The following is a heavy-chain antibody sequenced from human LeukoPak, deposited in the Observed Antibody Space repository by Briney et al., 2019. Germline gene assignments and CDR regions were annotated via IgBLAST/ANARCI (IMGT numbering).Heavy chain of an antibody. CDR1: GGSISSYY. Sequence: SETLSLTFTDSGGSISSYYWSWIRQPPGKGLEWIWYIYYSGSTNYNPSLKSRVTISVDTSKNQFSLKLSSVTAADTAVYYCARQPPRITMVRGVKGTWFDPWGQGTLVTVSS. V-gene: IGHV4-59*08. CDR3: ARQPPRITMVRGVKGTWFDP. J-gene: IGHJ5*02. D-gene: IGHD3-10*01. CDR2: IYYSGST.